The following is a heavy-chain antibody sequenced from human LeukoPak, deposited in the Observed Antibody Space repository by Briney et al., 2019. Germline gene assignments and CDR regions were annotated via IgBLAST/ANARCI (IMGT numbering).Heavy chain of an antibody. CDR1: GGTFSSYA. Sequence: ASVKVSCKASGGTFSSYAISWVRQAPGQSLEWMGGFIPIFATTHFAQKFRDRVTFTADDSTGTAYMELSSLRSDDTAMYYCARHQEAAAASGYFDYWGQGTLVTVSS. J-gene: IGHJ4*02. CDR3: ARHQEAAAASGYFDY. V-gene: IGHV1-69*13. D-gene: IGHD6-13*01. CDR2: FIPIFATT.